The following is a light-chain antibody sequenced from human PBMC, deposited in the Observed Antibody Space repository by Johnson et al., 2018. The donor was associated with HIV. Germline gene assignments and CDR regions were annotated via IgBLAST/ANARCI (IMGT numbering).Light chain of an antibody. J-gene: IGLJ1*01. CDR1: SSTFGNSY. Sequence: SVLTQPPSVSAAPGQSVTISCSGTSSTFGNSYISWYQLLPGSPPKLLIFKNNERPSGIPDRFSGSKSGTSATLDITGLQTGDEADYYCATWDTSLSAGGVFGTGTKVTVL. CDR2: KNN. CDR3: ATWDTSLSAGGV. V-gene: IGLV1-51*02.